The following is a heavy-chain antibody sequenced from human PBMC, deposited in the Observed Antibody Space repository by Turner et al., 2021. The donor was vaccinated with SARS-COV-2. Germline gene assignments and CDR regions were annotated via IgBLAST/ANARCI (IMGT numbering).Heavy chain of an antibody. J-gene: IGHJ6*02. CDR3: AGEVVVLTTTHYGMDV. CDR2: IYYSGST. Sequence: QLQLQESGPGLVKPSETLSLTCTVSGGPSSSSSYYWGWIRQPPGKGLEWIGSIYYSGSTYYNPSLKSRVTISVDTSKNQFSLKLSSVTAADTAVYYCAGEVVVLTTTHYGMDVWGQGTTVTVSS. D-gene: IGHD1-26*01. V-gene: IGHV4-39*01. CDR1: GGPSSSSSYY.